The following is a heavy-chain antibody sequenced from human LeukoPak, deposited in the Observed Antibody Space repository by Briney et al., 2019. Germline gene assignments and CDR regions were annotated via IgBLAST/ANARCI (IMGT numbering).Heavy chain of an antibody. V-gene: IGHV3-7*03. CDR2: IKQDGSEK. CDR3: ARDPDMVRGVNFDY. J-gene: IGHJ4*02. D-gene: IGHD3-10*01. CDR1: GFTFSIHW. Sequence: GGSLRLSCAASGFTFSIHWMNWVRQAPGKGPEWVANIKQDGSEKYYVDSVKGRFTISRDNAKNSLYLQMNSLRAEDTAVYYCARDPDMVRGVNFDYWGQGTLVTVSS.